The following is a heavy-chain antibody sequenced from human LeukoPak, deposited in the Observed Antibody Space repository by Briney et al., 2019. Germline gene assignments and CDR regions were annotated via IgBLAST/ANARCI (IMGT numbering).Heavy chain of an antibody. D-gene: IGHD3-22*01. V-gene: IGHV5-51*01. CDR3: AWARNYYISSGQSSPFAF. J-gene: IGHJ4*02. Sequence: AGESLKISCKASGYSFTSYWIGWVRQTPGKGLEWMGIIYPGDSDTAYSPSFQGQVTISADKSTTTAYLHLSSLKASDTAMYFCAWARNYYISSGQSSPFAFWGQGTRVTVTS. CDR1: GYSFTSYW. CDR2: IYPGDSDT.